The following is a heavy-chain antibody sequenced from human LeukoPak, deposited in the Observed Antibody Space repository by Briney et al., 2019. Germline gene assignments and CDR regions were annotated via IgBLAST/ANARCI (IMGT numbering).Heavy chain of an antibody. D-gene: IGHD6-25*01. CDR1: GGTFSSYA. J-gene: IGHJ4*02. CDR3: AGAACQYSSAREETFDY. V-gene: IGHV1-69*05. Sequence: SVKVSCKASGGTFSSYAISWVRQAPGQGLEWMGGIIPIFGTANYAQKFQGRGTITTDESTSTAYMELSSLRSEDTAVYYCAGAACQYSSAREETFDYWGQGTLVTVSS. CDR2: IIPIFGTA.